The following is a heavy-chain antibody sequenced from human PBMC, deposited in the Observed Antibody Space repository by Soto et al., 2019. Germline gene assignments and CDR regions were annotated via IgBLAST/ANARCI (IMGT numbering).Heavy chain of an antibody. V-gene: IGHV4-31*03. J-gene: IGHJ4*02. CDR1: GGSISSGGYY. Sequence: SETLSLTCTVSGGSISSGGYYWSWIRQHPGKGLEWIGYIYYSGSTYYNPSLKSRVTISVDTSKNQFSLKLSSVTAADTAVYYCARGGLLWFGELLSPDYWGQGTLVTVSS. CDR2: IYYSGST. CDR3: ARGGLLWFGELLSPDY. D-gene: IGHD3-10*01.